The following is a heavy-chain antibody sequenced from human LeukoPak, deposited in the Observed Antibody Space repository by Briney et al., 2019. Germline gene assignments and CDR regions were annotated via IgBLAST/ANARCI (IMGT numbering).Heavy chain of an antibody. CDR2: ISYDGSNK. V-gene: IGHV3-30*14. J-gene: IGHJ4*02. D-gene: IGHD4-17*01. Sequence: GRSLRLSCAASGFTFSSYAMHWVRQAPGKGLEWVAVISYDGSNKYYADSVKGRFTISRDNSKNTLYLQMNSLRAEDTAVYHCAREDGDYGDRIGVIDYWGQGTLVTVSS. CDR3: AREDGDYGDRIGVIDY. CDR1: GFTFSSYA.